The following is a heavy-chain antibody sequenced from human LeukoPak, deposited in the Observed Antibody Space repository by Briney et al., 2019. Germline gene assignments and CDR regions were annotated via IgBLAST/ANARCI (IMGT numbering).Heavy chain of an antibody. V-gene: IGHV3-11*01. CDR3: ARAPSEKGAKGLYFDY. CDR2: ISSSGSTI. Sequence: GGSLRLSCAASGFTFSDYYMSWIRQAPGKGLEWVSYISSSGSTIYYADSVKGRFTISRDNAKNSLYLQMNSLRAGDTAVYYCARAPSEKGAKGLYFDYWGQGTLVTVSS. CDR1: GFTFSDYY. J-gene: IGHJ4*02. D-gene: IGHD1-26*01.